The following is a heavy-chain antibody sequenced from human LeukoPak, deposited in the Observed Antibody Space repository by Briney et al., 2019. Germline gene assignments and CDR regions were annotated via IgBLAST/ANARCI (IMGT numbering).Heavy chain of an antibody. V-gene: IGHV4-39*07. Sequence: SETLSLTCTVSGGSISRSGYYWGWIRQTPGKGLEWIGSIYYSGSTYYKSSLKSRVTISLDTSKNQFSLKLSSVTAADTAVYYCARGNLNDYWGQGTLVTVSS. CDR1: GGSISRSGYY. CDR3: ARGNLNDY. D-gene: IGHD1-14*01. J-gene: IGHJ4*02. CDR2: IYYSGST.